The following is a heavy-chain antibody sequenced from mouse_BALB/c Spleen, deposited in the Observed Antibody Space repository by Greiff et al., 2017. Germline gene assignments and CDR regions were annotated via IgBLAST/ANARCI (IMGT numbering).Heavy chain of an antibody. J-gene: IGHJ3*01. V-gene: IGHV1-82*01. D-gene: IGHD1-1*01. CDR1: GYAFSSSW. CDR2: IYPGDGDT. Sequence: VQLQQSGPELVKPGASVTISCKASGYAFSSSWMNWVKQRPGQGLEWIGRIYPGDGDTNYNGKFKGKATLTADKSSSTAYMQLSSLTSVDSAVYFCARDYGSGGFAYWGQGTLVTVSA. CDR3: ARDYGSGGFAY.